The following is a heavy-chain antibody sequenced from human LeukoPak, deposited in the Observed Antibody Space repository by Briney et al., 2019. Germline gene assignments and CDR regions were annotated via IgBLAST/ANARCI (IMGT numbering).Heavy chain of an antibody. J-gene: IGHJ4*02. V-gene: IGHV1-69*05. CDR2: LIPIFATA. D-gene: IGHD1-26*01. CDR1: GGTFSTFT. CDR3: ARARIVGAIVLNDY. Sequence: SVKVSCKASGGTFSTFTINWVRQAAGQGLEWVGGLIPIFATADYAQKFQGRVTITTDESTTTAYMELSSLRSEDTAVYYCARARIVGAIVLNDYWGQGTLVTVSS.